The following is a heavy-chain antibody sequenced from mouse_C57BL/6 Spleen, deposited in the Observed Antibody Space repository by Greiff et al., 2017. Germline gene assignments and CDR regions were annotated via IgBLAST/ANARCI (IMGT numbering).Heavy chain of an antibody. D-gene: IGHD2-5*01. J-gene: IGHJ1*03. Sequence: QVQLQQSGPELVKPGASVKISCKASGYAFSSSWMNWVKQRPGKGLEWIGRIYPGDGDTNYNGKFKGKATLTGDTSSSTAYMQLSSLTSEDSAVYFCARRRTYSNYRYFDVWGTGTTVTVSS. CDR3: ARRRTYSNYRYFDV. CDR2: IYPGDGDT. V-gene: IGHV1-82*01. CDR1: GYAFSSSW.